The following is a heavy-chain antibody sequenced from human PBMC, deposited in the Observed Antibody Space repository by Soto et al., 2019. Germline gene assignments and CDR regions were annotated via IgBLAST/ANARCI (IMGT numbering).Heavy chain of an antibody. CDR3: ARNPRVNDAFDI. CDR2: TYYRSKWYN. Sequence: PSCGLVWLGRTYYRSKWYNDYAVSVKSRITINPDTSKNQFSLQLNSVTLDDTAVYYCARNPRVNDAFDIWGQGTMVTV. J-gene: IGHJ3*02. D-gene: IGHD2-21*01. V-gene: IGHV6-1*01.